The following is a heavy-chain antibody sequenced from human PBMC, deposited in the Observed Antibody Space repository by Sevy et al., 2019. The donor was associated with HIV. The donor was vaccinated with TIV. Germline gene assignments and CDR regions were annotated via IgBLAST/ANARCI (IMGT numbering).Heavy chain of an antibody. Sequence: GGSLRLSCGASEFNFSAHALSWVRHAPGKGLEWVSDISGSGKTTYYADSVKGRFTISRDNSKNTLYLQMNSLRHEDXXXXXXXXXXXXVTAYFDYWGQGTLVTVSS. J-gene: IGHJ4*02. CDR3: XXXXXXVTAYFDY. CDR2: ISGSGKTT. V-gene: IGHV3-23*01. CDR1: EFNFSAHA.